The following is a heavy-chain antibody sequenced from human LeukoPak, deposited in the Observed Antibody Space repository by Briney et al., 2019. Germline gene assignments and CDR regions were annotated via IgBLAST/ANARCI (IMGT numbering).Heavy chain of an antibody. D-gene: IGHD6-6*01. CDR2: IYYSGST. CDR3: ARNSYIEYSSSSIDY. J-gene: IGHJ4*02. CDR1: GGSISSSSYY. V-gene: IGHV4-39*07. Sequence: SETLSLTCTVSGGSISSSSYYWGWIRQPPGKGLEWIGSIYYSGSTYYNPSLKSRVTISVDTSKNQFSLKLSSVTAADTAVYYCARNSYIEYSSSSIDYWGQGTLVTVS.